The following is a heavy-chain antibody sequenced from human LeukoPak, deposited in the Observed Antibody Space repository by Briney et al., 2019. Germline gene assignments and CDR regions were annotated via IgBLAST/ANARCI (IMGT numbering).Heavy chain of an antibody. J-gene: IGHJ5*02. CDR3: ASSSWFLGWFDP. CDR2: IYYSGST. Sequence: SETLSLTCTVSGGSISSYYWSWIRQPPRKGLEWIGYIYYSGSTNYNPSLKSRVTISVDTSKNQFSLKLSSVTAADTAVYYCASSSWFLGWFDPWGQGTLVTVSS. D-gene: IGHD6-13*01. CDR1: GGSISSYY. V-gene: IGHV4-59*01.